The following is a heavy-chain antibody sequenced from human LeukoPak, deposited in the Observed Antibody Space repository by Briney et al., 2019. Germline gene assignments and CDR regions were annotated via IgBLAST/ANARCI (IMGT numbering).Heavy chain of an antibody. CDR3: ARVRIAVAGTGTFDY. D-gene: IGHD6-19*01. V-gene: IGHV4-59*01. J-gene: IGHJ4*02. CDR1: GGSISSYY. CDR2: IYYSVST. Sequence: SETLSLTCTVSGGSISSYYWSWIRQPPGKGLEWIGYIYYSVSTNYNPSLKSRVTISVDTSKNQFSLKLSSVPAADTAVYYCARVRIAVAGTGTFDYWGQGTLVTVSS.